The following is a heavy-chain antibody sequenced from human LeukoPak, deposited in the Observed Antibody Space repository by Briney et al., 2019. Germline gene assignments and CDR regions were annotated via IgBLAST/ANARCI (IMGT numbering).Heavy chain of an antibody. V-gene: IGHV3-23*01. CDR1: GFTFSSYA. Sequence: PGGSLRLSCAASGFTFSSYAMSWVRQAPGKGLEWVSAISGSGGSTYYADSEKRRFTITRDNYNNMHHLKMNSRRAEHAAVYYCASYYGDYGVFDY. D-gene: IGHD4-17*01. CDR2: ISGSGGST. J-gene: IGHJ4*01. CDR3: ASYYGDYGVFDY.